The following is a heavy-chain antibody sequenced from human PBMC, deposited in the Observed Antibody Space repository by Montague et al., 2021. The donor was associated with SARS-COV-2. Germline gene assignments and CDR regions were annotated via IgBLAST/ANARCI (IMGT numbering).Heavy chain of an antibody. CDR3: ARVPLCFEGFDS. D-gene: IGHD3-9*01. V-gene: IGHV4-34*01. Sequence: SETLSLTCAVLGRSLSNNYWTWVRQPPGKGLEWIGEVNQSGGTTXYNPSLKGRVKISVDRSSNQMSLNLESVTAADTAVYYCARVPLCFEGFDSWGQGIMVAVSS. CDR2: VNQSGGT. J-gene: IGHJ4*02. CDR1: GRSLSNNY.